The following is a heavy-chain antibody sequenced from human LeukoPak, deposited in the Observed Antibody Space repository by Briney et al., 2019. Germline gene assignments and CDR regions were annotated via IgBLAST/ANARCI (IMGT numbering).Heavy chain of an antibody. CDR2: ISASGGST. V-gene: IGHV3-23*01. J-gene: IGHJ4*02. D-gene: IGHD5-12*01. CDR3: AKYVIQQLRSSGYDYFDY. CDR1: GFTFNTYG. Sequence: GGSLRLSCAASGFTFNTYGMSWVRQAPGKGLEWVSGISASGGSTYYADSVKGRFTISRDNFKNTLYLQLNSLRAEDTAVYYCAKYVIQQLRSSGYDYFDYRGQGTLVTVSS.